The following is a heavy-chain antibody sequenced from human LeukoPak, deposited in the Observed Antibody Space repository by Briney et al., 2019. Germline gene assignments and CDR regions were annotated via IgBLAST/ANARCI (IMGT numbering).Heavy chain of an antibody. D-gene: IGHD4-17*01. CDR1: GFTFSSYA. V-gene: IGHV3-23*01. CDR3: AREKTDYGDYVALYPGDY. J-gene: IGHJ4*02. Sequence: GGSLRLSCAASGFTFSSYAMSWVRQAPGKGLEWVSAISGSGGSTYYADSVKGRFTISRDNSKNTLYLQMNSLRAEDTAVYYCAREKTDYGDYVALYPGDYWGQGTLVTVSS. CDR2: ISGSGGST.